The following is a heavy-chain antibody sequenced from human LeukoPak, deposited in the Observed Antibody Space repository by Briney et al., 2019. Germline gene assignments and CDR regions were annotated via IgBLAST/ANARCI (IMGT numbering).Heavy chain of an antibody. CDR1: GFTFSDYY. CDR2: ISSSSSYT. J-gene: IGHJ4*02. V-gene: IGHV3-11*06. CDR3: ARGRAVIVPAYYFDY. D-gene: IGHD2-2*01. Sequence: KPGGSLRLSCAASGFTFSDYYMSWIRQAPGKGLEWVSYISSSSSYTDYADSVKGRFTISRDNAKNSLYLQMNSLRAEDTAVYYCARGRAVIVPAYYFDYWGQGTLVTVSS.